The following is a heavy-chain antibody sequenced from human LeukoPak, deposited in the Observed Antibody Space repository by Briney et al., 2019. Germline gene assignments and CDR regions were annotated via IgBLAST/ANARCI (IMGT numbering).Heavy chain of an antibody. D-gene: IGHD3-10*01. CDR3: AKGGAVSSKSITMIRGTRRYFYYMDV. CDR1: GFTFSSYW. J-gene: IGHJ6*03. V-gene: IGHV3-7*03. Sequence: GGSLRLSCAASGFTFSSYWMSWVRQAPGKGLEWVANIKQDGSEKYYVDSVKGRFTISRDNAKNSLYLQMNSLRAEDTAVYYCAKGGAVSSKSITMIRGTRRYFYYMDVWGKGTTVTISS. CDR2: IKQDGSEK.